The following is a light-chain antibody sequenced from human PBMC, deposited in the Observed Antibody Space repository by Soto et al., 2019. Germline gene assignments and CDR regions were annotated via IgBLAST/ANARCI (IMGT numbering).Light chain of an antibody. CDR3: AVWDDSLGGHWV. J-gene: IGLJ3*02. CDR2: SNN. Sequence: QPVLTQPPSASGTPGQRVTIHCSGSSSNIGRDFVSWYQHLPGTAHKLLIYSNNQRPSGVPDRFSGSKSGTSASLAINGLQSEDEADYYCAVWDDSLGGHWVFGGGTKLTVL. CDR1: SSNIGRDF. V-gene: IGLV1-44*01.